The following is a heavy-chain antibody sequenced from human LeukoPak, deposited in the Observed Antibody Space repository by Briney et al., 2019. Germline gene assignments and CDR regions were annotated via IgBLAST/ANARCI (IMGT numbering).Heavy chain of an antibody. CDR3: ARGGVQGSCFDY. CDR2: IYYSGST. Sequence: SETLSLTCTVSGGSISSSSYYWGWIRQLPGKGLEWIGSIYYSGSTYYNPSLKSRVTISVDTSKNQFSLKLSSVTAADTAVYYCARGGVQGSCFDYWGQGTLVTVSS. CDR1: GGSISSSSYY. V-gene: IGHV4-39*01. D-gene: IGHD3-16*01. J-gene: IGHJ4*02.